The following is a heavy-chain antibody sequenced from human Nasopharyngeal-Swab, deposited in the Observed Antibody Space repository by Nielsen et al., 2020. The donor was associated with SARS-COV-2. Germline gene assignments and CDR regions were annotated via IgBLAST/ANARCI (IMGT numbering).Heavy chain of an antibody. CDR3: ARRYPMVRGVLDDY. V-gene: IGHV4-39*01. CDR1: GGSISSSSYY. CDR2: IYYSGST. Sequence: GSLRLSCTVSGGSISSSSYYWGWIRQPPGKGLEWIGSIYYSGSTYYNPSLKSRVTISVDTSKKQFSLNLSSVTAADTAVYYCARRYPMVRGVLDDYWGQGILVTVSS. D-gene: IGHD3-10*01. J-gene: IGHJ4*02.